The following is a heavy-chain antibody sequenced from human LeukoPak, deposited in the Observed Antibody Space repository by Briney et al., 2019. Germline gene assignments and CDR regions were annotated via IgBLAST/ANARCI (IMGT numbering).Heavy chain of an antibody. CDR1: GFTFSSYW. Sequence: GGSLRLSCAASGFTFSSYWMSWVRQAPGKGLEWVANIKQDGSEKYYVDSVKGRFTISRDNAKNSLYLQMNSLRAEDTAVYYCARFNSGWYNYYYYYMDVWGKGTTVTVSS. CDR2: IKQDGSEK. D-gene: IGHD6-19*01. V-gene: IGHV3-7*01. CDR3: ARFNSGWYNYYYYYMDV. J-gene: IGHJ6*03.